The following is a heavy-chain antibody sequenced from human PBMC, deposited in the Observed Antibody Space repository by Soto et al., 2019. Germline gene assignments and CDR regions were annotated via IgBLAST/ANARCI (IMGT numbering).Heavy chain of an antibody. V-gene: IGHV1-69*01. CDR2: IIPTFDAP. CDR3: ARYLPNQGFDF. CDR1: GGTFTSYA. Sequence: QVQLVQSGAEVKKPGSSVKVSCKASGGTFTSYAISWVRQAPGQGLEWMGGIIPTFDAPNYAQRFQGRLTITAAEFTTTAYMELSSLTSEDSAVYYCARYLPNQGFDFWGQGTLVTVSS. D-gene: IGHD2-8*01. J-gene: IGHJ4*02.